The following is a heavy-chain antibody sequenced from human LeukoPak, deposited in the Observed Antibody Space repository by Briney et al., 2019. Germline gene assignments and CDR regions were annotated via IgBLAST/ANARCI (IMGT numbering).Heavy chain of an antibody. CDR1: GFTFRSYW. V-gene: IGHV3-7*01. Sequence: GGSPRLSCAASGFTFRSYWMSWVRQAPGKGLEWVGNIKQDGSEKYYVDSVKGRFTISRDNAKNSLYLQMNSLRAEDTAVYYCARGKDVAYGDIWGQGTMVTVSS. CDR2: IKQDGSEK. J-gene: IGHJ3*02. D-gene: IGHD4-17*01. CDR3: ARGKDVAYGDI.